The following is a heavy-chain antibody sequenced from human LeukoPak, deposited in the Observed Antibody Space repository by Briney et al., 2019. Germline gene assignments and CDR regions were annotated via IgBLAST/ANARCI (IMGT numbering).Heavy chain of an antibody. D-gene: IGHD3-22*01. V-gene: IGHV1-3*01. CDR1: GYTFTNYG. CDR3: ARVPLHDSSGHYYPH. CDR2: INGGNGDA. Sequence: ASVKVSCKTSGYTFTNYGMHWVRQAPGQSLERMGWINGGNGDAKYSQNFQGRVTIIRDTSASTAYMELSSLRSEDTAVYYCARVPLHDSSGHYYPHWGQGTLVTVSS. J-gene: IGHJ1*01.